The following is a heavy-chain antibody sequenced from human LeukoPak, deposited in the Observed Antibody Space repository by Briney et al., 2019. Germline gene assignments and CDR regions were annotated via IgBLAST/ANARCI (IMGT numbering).Heavy chain of an antibody. D-gene: IGHD1-26*01. V-gene: IGHV3-21*01. CDR3: ARDLYGSSNPHDAFDI. Sequence: GGSLRLSCAASGFTFSSYSMNWVRQAPGKGLEWVSSISSSSSYIYYADSVEGRFTISRDNAKNSLYLQMNSLRAEDTAVYYCARDLYGSSNPHDAFDIWGQGTMVTVSS. CDR1: GFTFSSYS. CDR2: ISSSSSYI. J-gene: IGHJ3*02.